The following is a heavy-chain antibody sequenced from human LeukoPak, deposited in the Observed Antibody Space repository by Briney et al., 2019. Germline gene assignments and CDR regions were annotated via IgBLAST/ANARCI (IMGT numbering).Heavy chain of an antibody. V-gene: IGHV3-49*04. CDR2: IRSKGYGGTT. J-gene: IGHJ6*02. Sequence: GGSLRRSCSASGFTFGDHAMSWVRQAPGKGLEWVGFIRSKGYGGTTEYAASVKGRFTISRDDSKSIAYLQMNSLKTEDTAVYYCTRGPIQLWPCYGMDVWGQGTTVIVSS. D-gene: IGHD5-18*01. CDR3: TRGPIQLWPCYGMDV. CDR1: GFTFGDHA.